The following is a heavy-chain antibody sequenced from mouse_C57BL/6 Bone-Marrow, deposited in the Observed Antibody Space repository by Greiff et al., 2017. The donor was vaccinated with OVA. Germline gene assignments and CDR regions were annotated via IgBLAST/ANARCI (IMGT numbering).Heavy chain of an antibody. CDR2: IHPNSGST. CDR3: ARAYLLWLRRRDY. V-gene: IGHV1-64*01. Sequence: QVQLKQPGAELVKPGASVKLSCKASGYTFTSYWMHWVKQRPGQGLEWIGMIHPNSGSTNYNEKFKSKATLTVDKSSSTAYMQLSSLTSEDSAVYYCARAYLLWLRRRDYWGQGTTLTVSS. D-gene: IGHD2-2*01. CDR1: GYTFTSYW. J-gene: IGHJ2*01.